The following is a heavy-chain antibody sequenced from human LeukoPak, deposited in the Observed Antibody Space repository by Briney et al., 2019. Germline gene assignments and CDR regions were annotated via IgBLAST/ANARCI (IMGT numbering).Heavy chain of an antibody. CDR3: AIAQSWDELFDS. D-gene: IGHD1-26*01. CDR1: GIAVIGYY. J-gene: IGHJ4*02. CDR2: ISINTDT. Sequence: GGSLTLSCAASGIAVIGYYMSWVRQPPGKGLEWVSFISINTDTFYADSVRGRFTISRDSSKNTLFLQMNSLRDEDSAVYYCAIAQSWDELFDSWGQGTLVTVSS. V-gene: IGHV3-53*01.